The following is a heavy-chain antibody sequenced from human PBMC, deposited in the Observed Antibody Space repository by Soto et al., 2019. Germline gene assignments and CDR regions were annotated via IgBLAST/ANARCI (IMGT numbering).Heavy chain of an antibody. V-gene: IGHV4-59*12. CDR2: IYYSGST. CDR3: ARGGIVVVPAAPWYFDY. Sequence: SETLSLTCTVSGGSISSYYWTWIRQPPGKGLEWIGYIYYSGSTNYNPSLKSRVTISVATSKTQFSLKLSSVTAADTAVYYCARGGIVVVPAAPWYFDYWGHGTLVTVSS. D-gene: IGHD2-2*01. J-gene: IGHJ4*01. CDR1: GGSISSYY.